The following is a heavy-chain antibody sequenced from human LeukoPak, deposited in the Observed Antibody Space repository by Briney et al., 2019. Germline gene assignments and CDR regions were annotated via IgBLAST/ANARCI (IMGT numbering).Heavy chain of an antibody. CDR1: GYTFTGYY. Sequence: ASVKVSCKASGYTFTGYYTHWVRQAPGQGLEWTGWINPNSGGTNYAQKFQGRVTMTRDTSISTAYMELSRLRSDDTAVYYCARGLGTGYSSSWYPDYFDYWGQGTLVAVSS. CDR2: INPNSGGT. V-gene: IGHV1-2*02. CDR3: ARGLGTGYSSSWYPDYFDY. D-gene: IGHD6-13*01. J-gene: IGHJ4*02.